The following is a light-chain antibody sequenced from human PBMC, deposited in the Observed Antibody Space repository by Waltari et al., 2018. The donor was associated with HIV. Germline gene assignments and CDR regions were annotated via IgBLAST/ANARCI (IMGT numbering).Light chain of an antibody. CDR2: GRN. V-gene: IGLV3-19*01. CDR3: NSRDSSGNHLL. CDR1: SLRSYY. J-gene: IGLJ2*01. Sequence: SSELTQDPAVSVALGQTVRITCQGDSLRSYYVSWYQQKPGQAPKRVIYGRNDRPSGIPDRFYGSSSGNAASLTITGAQAEDEADYYCNSRDSSGNHLLFGGGTKVTVL.